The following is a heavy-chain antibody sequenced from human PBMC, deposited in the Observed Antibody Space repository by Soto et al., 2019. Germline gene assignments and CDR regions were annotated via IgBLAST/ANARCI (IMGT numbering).Heavy chain of an antibody. CDR1: VFTFSSYA. D-gene: IGHD3-10*01. CDR3: ASSGPMVRGVIRGYYYYGMDV. Sequence: PGGPLRLSCAASVFTFSSYAVSWVRQSPGQALEWVSAISGSGGSTYYADSGKGRFTISRGNSKNTLYLQMNSLRAEDTAVYYCASSGPMVRGVIRGYYYYGMDVWGQGTTVTVSS. CDR2: ISGSGGST. V-gene: IGHV3-23*01. J-gene: IGHJ6*02.